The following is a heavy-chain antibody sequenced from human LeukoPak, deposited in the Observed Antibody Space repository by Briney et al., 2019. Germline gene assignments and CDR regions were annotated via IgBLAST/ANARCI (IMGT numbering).Heavy chain of an antibody. V-gene: IGHV3-7*01. Sequence: GGSLRLSCAASGFSISRYWMTWVRQAPGKGLEWVGNIQHDGNVKHYVDSVRGRFTISRDNAKNSVCLQMNSLRAEDSAVYFCGNQCSGGTCPEHWGQGTQVTVSS. CDR1: GFSISRYW. CDR2: IQHDGNVK. D-gene: IGHD2-15*01. CDR3: GNQCSGGTCPEH. J-gene: IGHJ1*01.